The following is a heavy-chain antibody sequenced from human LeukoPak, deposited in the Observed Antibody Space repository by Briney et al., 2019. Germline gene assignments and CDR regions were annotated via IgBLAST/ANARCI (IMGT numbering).Heavy chain of an antibody. CDR2: ISYDGSNK. CDR3: AKDVSSSWYYFDY. D-gene: IGHD6-13*01. CDR1: GFTFSSYG. J-gene: IGHJ4*02. V-gene: IGHV3-30*18. Sequence: GRSLRPSCAASGFTFSSYGMHWVRQAPGKGLEWVAVISYDGSNKYYADSVKGRFTISRDNSKNTLYLQMNSLRAEDTAVYYCAKDVSSSWYYFDYWGQGTLVTVSS.